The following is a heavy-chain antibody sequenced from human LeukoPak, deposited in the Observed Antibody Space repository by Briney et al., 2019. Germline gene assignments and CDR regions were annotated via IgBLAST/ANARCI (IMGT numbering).Heavy chain of an antibody. Sequence: SETLSLTCTVPGGSISSSFYYWGWIRQPPGKGLEWIGSIYYSGTAYYNPSLKSRVTISVDTSKNHFSLNLSSVTATDTAVYYCARQEWELLSEFDCWGQGTLVTVSS. CDR1: GGSISSSFYY. CDR3: ARQEWELLSEFDC. D-gene: IGHD1-26*01. CDR2: IYYSGTA. V-gene: IGHV4-39*01. J-gene: IGHJ4*02.